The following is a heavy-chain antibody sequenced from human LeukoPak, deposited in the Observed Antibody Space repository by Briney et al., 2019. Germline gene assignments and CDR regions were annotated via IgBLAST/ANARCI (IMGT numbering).Heavy chain of an antibody. CDR1: GFTFSDCY. V-gene: IGHV3-11*01. CDR3: ARDSHYDSRSDY. Sequence: GRSLRLSCAASGFTFSDCYMSWIRQAPGKGLEWVSYISSSGSTIYYADSVKGRFTISRDNAKNSLYLQMNSLRAEDTAVYYCARDSHYDSRSDYWGQGTLVTVSS. J-gene: IGHJ4*02. CDR2: ISSSGSTI. D-gene: IGHD3-22*01.